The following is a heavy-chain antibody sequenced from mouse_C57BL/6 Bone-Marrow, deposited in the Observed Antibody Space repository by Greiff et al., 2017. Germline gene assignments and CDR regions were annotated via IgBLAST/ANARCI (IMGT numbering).Heavy chain of an antibody. J-gene: IGHJ3*01. V-gene: IGHV14-4*01. CDR1: GFNIKDDY. CDR3: TREAWFAY. CDR2: IDPDNGDT. Sequence: EVQLQESGAELVRPGASVTLSCTASGFNIKDDYMHWVKQRPEQGLEWIGWIDPDNGDTEYASKFQGKATITADTSSNTAYRQLSSLTSEDTAVYYCTREAWFAYWGQGTLVTVSA.